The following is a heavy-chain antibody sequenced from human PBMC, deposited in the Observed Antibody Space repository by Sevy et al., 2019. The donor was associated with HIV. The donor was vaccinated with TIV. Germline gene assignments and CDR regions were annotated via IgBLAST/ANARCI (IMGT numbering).Heavy chain of an antibody. D-gene: IGHD6-6*01. J-gene: IGHJ5*02. CDR1: GGSISSYY. V-gene: IGHV4-59*01. Sequence: SETLSLTCTVSGGSISSYYWSWIRQPPGKGLEGIGYIYYSGSPNYNPSLKSRVTISVDTSKNQFSLKLSSVTAADTAVYYCARDSSSSKRGINWFDPWGQGTLVTVSS. CDR3: ARDSSSSKRGINWFDP. CDR2: IYYSGSP.